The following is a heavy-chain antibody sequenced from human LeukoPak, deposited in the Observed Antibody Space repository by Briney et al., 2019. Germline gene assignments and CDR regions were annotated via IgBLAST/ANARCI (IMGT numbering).Heavy chain of an antibody. D-gene: IGHD2-21*01. CDR1: GFTFSNAY. CDR2: IKPKIAGETT. J-gene: IGHJ4*02. V-gene: IGHV3-15*07. Sequence: PGGSLRLSCAASGFTFSNAYMNWVRQAPGKGLEWVSRIKPKIAGETTEYAAPVKDRFSISRDDSKSMMYLQMNSLKTEDTAVYYCITPLPYSAQGGQGTLVTVSS. CDR3: ITPLPYSAQ.